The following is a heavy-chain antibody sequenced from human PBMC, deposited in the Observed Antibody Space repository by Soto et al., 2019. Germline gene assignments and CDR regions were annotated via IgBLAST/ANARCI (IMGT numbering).Heavy chain of an antibody. Sequence: QVQLVESGGGMVQPGGSLRLSCAASGFTFSSYGMHWVRQAPGKGLEWVAVISYDGSNRYYGDSVKGRFTISRDNSKNTLYLQMNSLRAEDTAVYYCASTWSGYYYFDSWGQGTLVTVSS. CDR3: ASTWSGYYYFDS. CDR2: ISYDGSNR. CDR1: GFTFSSYG. J-gene: IGHJ4*02. V-gene: IGHV3-30*03. D-gene: IGHD3-3*01.